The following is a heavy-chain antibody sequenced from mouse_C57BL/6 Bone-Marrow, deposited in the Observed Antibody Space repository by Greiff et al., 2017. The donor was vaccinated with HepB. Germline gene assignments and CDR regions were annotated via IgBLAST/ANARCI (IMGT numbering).Heavy chain of an antibody. Sequence: EVKLVESGGGLVKPGGSLKLSCAASGFTFSSYAMSWVRQTPEKRLEWVATISDGGSYTYYPDNVKGRFTISRDNAKNNLYLQMSHLKSEDTAMYYCAREGGSVCDYWGQGTTLTVSS. CDR2: ISDGGSYT. J-gene: IGHJ2*01. CDR3: AREGGSVCDY. D-gene: IGHD1-1*01. CDR1: GFTFSSYA. V-gene: IGHV5-4*01.